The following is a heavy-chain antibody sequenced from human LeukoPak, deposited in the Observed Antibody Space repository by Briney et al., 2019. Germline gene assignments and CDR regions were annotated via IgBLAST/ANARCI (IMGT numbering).Heavy chain of an antibody. CDR1: GDSVSSGSYY. CDR3: ARRGPQGGWFAP. CDR2: IYYSGTT. V-gene: IGHV4-61*01. J-gene: IGHJ5*02. D-gene: IGHD3-10*01. Sequence: SETLSLTCTVSGDSVSSGSYYWSWIRQPPGKGLEWIGYIYYSGTTYYNPSLKSRLTISLDTSKNQFSLKLSSVTAADTAVYYCARRGPQGGWFAPWGQGTLVTVSS.